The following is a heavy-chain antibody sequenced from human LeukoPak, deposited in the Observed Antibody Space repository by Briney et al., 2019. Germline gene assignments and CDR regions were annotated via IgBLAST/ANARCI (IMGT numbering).Heavy chain of an antibody. V-gene: IGHV3-30*19. CDR3: ARAGDSSAIHFDY. J-gene: IGHJ4*02. D-gene: IGHD6-25*01. Sequence: GGSLRLSCAASGFTFSSYGMHWVRQAPGKGLEWVAVISYDGSNKYYADSVKGRFTISRDNSKNTLYLQMNSLRAEDTAVYYCARAGDSSAIHFDYWGQGTLVTVSS. CDR2: ISYDGSNK. CDR1: GFTFSSYG.